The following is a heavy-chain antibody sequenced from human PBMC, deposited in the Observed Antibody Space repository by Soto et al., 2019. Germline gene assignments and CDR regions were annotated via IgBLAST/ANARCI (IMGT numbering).Heavy chain of an antibody. D-gene: IGHD2-21*01. CDR2: IWYDGSSE. CDR3: ARAVLEMWLGAVVVC. Sequence: VQLVQSGGGVVQPGRSLRLSCVASGFTFNNYGMHWVRQAPGKGLEWVAAIWYDGSSETYADSVKGRFTISRDNANNTLYLQRKRLRGGDVAVYFCARAVLEMWLGAVVVCWGQGALVPVSS. J-gene: IGHJ4*02. CDR1: GFTFNNYG. V-gene: IGHV3-33*01.